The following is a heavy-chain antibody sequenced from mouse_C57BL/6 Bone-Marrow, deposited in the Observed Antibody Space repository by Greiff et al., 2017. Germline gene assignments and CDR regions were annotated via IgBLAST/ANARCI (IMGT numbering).Heavy chain of an antibody. V-gene: IGHV3-3*01. Sequence: EVQGVESGPSLVRPSQTLSLTCTVTGFSINSDCYWIWIRQFPGNKLEYIGYTFYSGFTSYNPSLEGRTYITLDTSKNQFSLKLSSVTTEDTATYYCAGHYYDYDEKYFDVCGTGTTVTVSS. CDR2: TFYSGFT. CDR3: AGHYYDYDEKYFDV. CDR1: GFSINSDCY. J-gene: IGHJ1*03. D-gene: IGHD2-4*01.